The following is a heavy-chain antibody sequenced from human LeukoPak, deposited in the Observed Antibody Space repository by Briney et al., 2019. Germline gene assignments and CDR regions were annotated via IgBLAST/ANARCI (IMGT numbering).Heavy chain of an antibody. CDR2: IYTSGST. Sequence: SETLSLTCTVSGGSISSYYWSWIRQPAGKGLEWIGRIYTSGSTNYNPSLKSRVTISVDTSKNQFSLKLSSVTAADTAVYYCAKGSYYGDQPLYDYWGQGTLVTVSS. CDR1: GGSISSYY. V-gene: IGHV4-4*07. D-gene: IGHD1-26*01. CDR3: AKGSYYGDQPLYDY. J-gene: IGHJ4*02.